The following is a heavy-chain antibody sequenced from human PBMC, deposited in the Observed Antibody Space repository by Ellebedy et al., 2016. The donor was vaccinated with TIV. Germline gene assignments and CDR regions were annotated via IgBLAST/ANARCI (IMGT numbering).Heavy chain of an antibody. D-gene: IGHD5-24*01. Sequence: SETLSLXXTVSGGSISSGGHFWTWIRQHPGKGLEWIGYFHYSGGSSYNPSLKSRVTISVDTSKSQFSLKLTSVTAADTAVYYCARQDGYNTYFQHWGQGTLVTVSS. V-gene: IGHV4-31*03. CDR2: FHYSGGS. CDR3: ARQDGYNTYFQH. J-gene: IGHJ1*01. CDR1: GGSISSGGHF.